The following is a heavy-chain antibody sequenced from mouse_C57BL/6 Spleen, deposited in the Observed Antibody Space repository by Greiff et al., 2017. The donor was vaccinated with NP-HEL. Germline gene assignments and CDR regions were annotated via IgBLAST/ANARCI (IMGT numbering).Heavy chain of an antibody. CDR1: GFTFSSYA. V-gene: IGHV5-9-1*02. CDR3: TRDRYDYDQAWFAY. CDR2: ISSGGDYI. Sequence: EVKLMESGEGLVKPGGSLKLSCAASGFTFSSYAMSWVRQTPEKRLEWVAYISSGGDYIYYADTVKGRFTISRDNARNTLYLQMSSLKSEDTAMYYCTRDRYDYDQAWFAYWGQGTLVTVSA. J-gene: IGHJ3*01. D-gene: IGHD2-4*01.